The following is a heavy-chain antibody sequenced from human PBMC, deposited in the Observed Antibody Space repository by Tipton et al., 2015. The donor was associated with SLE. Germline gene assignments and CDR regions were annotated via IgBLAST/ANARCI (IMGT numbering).Heavy chain of an antibody. V-gene: IGHV4-4*08. D-gene: IGHD2-21*01. CDR2: MYSSGNT. CDR3: VRRGKIGRTNYFDP. CDR1: GGSIINSY. Sequence: TLSLTCTVSGGSIINSYWGWIRQSPGKGLEWMGYMYSSGNTIHNPSLKSRVTISIDTPRNQFSLKLNAVTTADTAVYYCVRRGKIGRTNYFDPWGPGTLVIVSS. J-gene: IGHJ5*02.